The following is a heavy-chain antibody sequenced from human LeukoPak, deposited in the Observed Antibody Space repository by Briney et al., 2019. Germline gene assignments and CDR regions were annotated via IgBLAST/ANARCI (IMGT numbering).Heavy chain of an antibody. J-gene: IGHJ3*02. Sequence: GESLKTSCKGSGYSFTSYWIGWVRQMPGKGLEWMGIIYPGDSDTRYSPSFQGQVTISADKSISTAYLQWSSLKASDTAMYYCARQSDSDIVVVPAVPGAFDIWGQGTMVTVSS. CDR3: ARQSDSDIVVVPAVPGAFDI. CDR2: IYPGDSDT. V-gene: IGHV5-51*01. D-gene: IGHD2-2*01. CDR1: GYSFTSYW.